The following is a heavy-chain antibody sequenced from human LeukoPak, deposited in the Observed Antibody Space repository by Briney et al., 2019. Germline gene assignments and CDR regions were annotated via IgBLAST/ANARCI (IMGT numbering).Heavy chain of an antibody. J-gene: IGHJ4*02. V-gene: IGHV1-24*01. D-gene: IGHD3-22*01. CDR1: GYTLTDLS. CDR3: ATPSDDDYYYDSSGYYY. Sequence: GASVRVSCKVSGYTLTDLSLHWVRQAPGRWLEWMGGSDPEDGETIYAQKFQGRVTMTEDTSTDTAYMELSSLRSEDTAVYYCATPSDDDYYYDSSGYYYWGQGTLVTVSS. CDR2: SDPEDGET.